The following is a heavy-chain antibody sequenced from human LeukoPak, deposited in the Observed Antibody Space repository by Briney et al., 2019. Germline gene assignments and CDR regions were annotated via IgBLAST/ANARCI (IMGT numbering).Heavy chain of an antibody. CDR3: ARAPTRDIAAFDI. V-gene: IGHV3-30-3*01. J-gene: IGHJ3*02. D-gene: IGHD1/OR15-1a*01. CDR1: GFTFSSSA. CDR2: ISYDGTNK. Sequence: GGSLRLSCAASGFTFSSSAMHWVRQAPGKGLEWVAVISYDGTNKYYADSVKGRFTISRDNSKNTLYLQMNSLRAEDTAVYYCARAPTRDIAAFDILGQGTMVTVSS.